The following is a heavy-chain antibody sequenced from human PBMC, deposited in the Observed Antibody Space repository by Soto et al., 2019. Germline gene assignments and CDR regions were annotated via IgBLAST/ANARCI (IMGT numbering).Heavy chain of an antibody. CDR1: GFTLSSYV. CDR2: IGGSSGST. J-gene: IGHJ2*01. D-gene: IGHD7-27*01. Sequence: GGFLGVACAASGFTLSSYVMVWVRQAPGKGLEWVSAIGGSSGSTYYADSVKGRFTISRDNSKNTLYLQMNSLRAEDTAVYYCAKRRGDGYFDLWGRGTLVTVSS. V-gene: IGHV3-23*01. CDR3: AKRRGDGYFDL.